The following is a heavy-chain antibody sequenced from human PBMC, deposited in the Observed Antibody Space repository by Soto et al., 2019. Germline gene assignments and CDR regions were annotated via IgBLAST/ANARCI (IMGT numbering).Heavy chain of an antibody. CDR1: GGTFSSYA. V-gene: IGHV1-69*06. CDR2: IIPIFGTA. Sequence: QVQLVQSGAEVKKPGSSVKVSCKASGGTFSSYAISWVRQAPGQGLEWMGGIIPIFGTANYAQKFQGRVTITADKSTSTAYMALSSLRSEDTAVYSCARGASDRDSSSREGEFDPWGQGNLVTVSS. D-gene: IGHD6-13*01. CDR3: ARGASDRDSSSREGEFDP. J-gene: IGHJ5*02.